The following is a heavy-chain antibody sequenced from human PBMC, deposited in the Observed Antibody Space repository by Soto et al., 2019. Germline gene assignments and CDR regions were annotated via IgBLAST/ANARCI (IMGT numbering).Heavy chain of an antibody. D-gene: IGHD2-2*01. V-gene: IGHV1-69*13. CDR3: ARDGEMATCYAY. Sequence: GASGKGSCKASGGTFSSYAISWVRQAPGQGLEWMGGIIPIFGTANYAQKFQGRVTITADESTSTAYMELSSLRSEDTAVYYCARDGEMATCYAYWGHGTLFTVSP. J-gene: IGHJ4*01. CDR2: IIPIFGTA. CDR1: GGTFSSYA.